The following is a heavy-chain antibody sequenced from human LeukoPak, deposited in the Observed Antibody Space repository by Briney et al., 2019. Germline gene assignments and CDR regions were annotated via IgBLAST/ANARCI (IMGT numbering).Heavy chain of an antibody. V-gene: IGHV3-30-3*01. CDR2: MSSDGNKK. CDR1: GFTFSSYA. Sequence: PGGSLRLSCAASGFTFSSYAMSWVRQAPGKGLEWVAVMSSDGNKKFYAEYVKGRFTISRDNSENTLYLEMNSLRGEDTAVYYCARGDYDLSGSYHYGMDVWGQGTTVTVSS. J-gene: IGHJ6*02. CDR3: ARGDYDLSGSYHYGMDV. D-gene: IGHD3-10*01.